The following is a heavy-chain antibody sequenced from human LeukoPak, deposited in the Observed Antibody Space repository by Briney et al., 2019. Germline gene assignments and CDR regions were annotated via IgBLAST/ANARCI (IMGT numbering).Heavy chain of an antibody. CDR1: GGTFSSYA. Sequence: SVKVSCKASGGTFSSYAISWVRQAPGQGLEWMGGIIPIFGTANYAQKFQGRVTITADESTSTAYMELSSLRSEDTAVYYCARYMRGYCSGGSCLPTNWFDPWGQGTLVTVSS. CDR3: ARYMRGYCSGGSCLPTNWFDP. D-gene: IGHD2-15*01. V-gene: IGHV1-69*01. CDR2: IIPIFGTA. J-gene: IGHJ5*02.